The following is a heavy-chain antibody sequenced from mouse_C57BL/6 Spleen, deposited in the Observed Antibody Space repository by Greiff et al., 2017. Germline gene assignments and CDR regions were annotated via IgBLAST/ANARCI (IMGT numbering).Heavy chain of an antibody. J-gene: IGHJ3*01. CDR3: ASLHYYYDSSIFAY. D-gene: IGHD1-1*01. CDR1: GFSLTSYG. V-gene: IGHV2-6*01. CDR2: IWGVGST. Sequence: QVQLQQSGPGLVAPSQSLSITCTVSGFSLTSYGVDWVRQSPGKGLEWLGVIWGVGSTNYNSALKSRLGISTDNSKSQVFLNMNSLQTDDTAMYXCASLHYYYDSSIFAYWGQGTLVTVSA.